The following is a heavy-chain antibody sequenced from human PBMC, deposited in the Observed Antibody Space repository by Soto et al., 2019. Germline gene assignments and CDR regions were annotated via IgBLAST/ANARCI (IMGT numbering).Heavy chain of an antibody. V-gene: IGHV1-69*13. D-gene: IGHD2-15*01. CDR1: GGTFSIYA. J-gene: IGHJ4*02. CDR2: IIPIFGTA. Sequence: SVKVCCKASGGTFSIYAISWVRQAPGQGLEWMGGIIPIFGTANYAQKFQGRVTITADESTSTAYMELSSLRSEDTAVYYCARAGSVVSYYFDYWGQGTQVTVSS. CDR3: ARAGSVVSYYFDY.